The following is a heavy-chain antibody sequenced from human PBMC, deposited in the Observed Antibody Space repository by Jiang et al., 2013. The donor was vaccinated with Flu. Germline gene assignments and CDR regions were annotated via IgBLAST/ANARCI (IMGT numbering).Heavy chain of an antibody. J-gene: IGHJ6*02. CDR1: GGTFGIYV. D-gene: IGHD2-15*01. V-gene: IGHV1-69*09. CDR3: ARGDCGGGICQSGHYGMDV. Sequence: QLVESGAEVKKPGSSVQVSCKTSGGTFGIYVINWVRQAPGQGLEWMGKIVPFVDRISYAQNFQGRVTITADKSTSTAYMELSGLRFEDTAVYFCARGDCGGGICQSGHYGMDVWGQGTTVIVSS. CDR2: IVPFVDRI.